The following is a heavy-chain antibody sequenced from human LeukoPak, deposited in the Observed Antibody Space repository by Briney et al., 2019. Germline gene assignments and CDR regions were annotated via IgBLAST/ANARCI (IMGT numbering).Heavy chain of an antibody. J-gene: IGHJ6*03. CDR3: VSRDAYKPRYFMDV. CDR2: IKGKNDGAAT. D-gene: IGHD5-24*01. Sequence: RTGGSLRLSCAVSGFTFDIAWMNWVRQAPGEGLEWLGRIKGKNDGAATDYAAPVRGRFTISTDDPKNTLYLQMNSLKTEDTAVYYCVSRDAYKPRYFMDVWGKGTTVTVSS. V-gene: IGHV3-15*01. CDR1: GFTFDIAW.